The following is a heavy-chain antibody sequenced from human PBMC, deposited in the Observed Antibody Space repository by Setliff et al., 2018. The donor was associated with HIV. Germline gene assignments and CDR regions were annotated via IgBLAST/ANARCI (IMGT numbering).Heavy chain of an antibody. CDR1: GGSFSGYY. D-gene: IGHD5-12*01. V-gene: IGHV4-34*01. CDR3: ARGLVVVTDSDYDTNYYYYYYMDV. CDR2: INHSGST. Sequence: SETLSLTCAVFGGSFSGYYWSWIRQPPGKGPEWIGEINHSGSTDYNPSLKSRVTISVDTSKNQFSLKLSSVTAADTAVYYCARGLVVVTDSDYDTNYYYYYYMDVWGKGTTVTVSS. J-gene: IGHJ6*03.